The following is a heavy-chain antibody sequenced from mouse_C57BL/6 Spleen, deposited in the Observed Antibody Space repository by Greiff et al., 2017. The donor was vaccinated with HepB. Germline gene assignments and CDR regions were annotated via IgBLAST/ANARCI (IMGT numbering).Heavy chain of an antibody. V-gene: IGHV1-55*01. CDR3: ARGGYYRYFDV. J-gene: IGHJ1*03. CDR2: IYPGSGST. CDR1: GYTFTSYW. Sequence: QVQLQQPGAELVKPGASVKMSCKASGYTFTSYWITWVKQRPGQGLEWIGDIYPGSGSTNYNEKFKSKATLTVATSSSTAYMQLSSLTSEDSAVYYCARGGYYRYFDVWGTGTTVTVSS.